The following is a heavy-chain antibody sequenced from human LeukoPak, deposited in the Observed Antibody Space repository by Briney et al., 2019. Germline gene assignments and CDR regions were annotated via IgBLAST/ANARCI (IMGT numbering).Heavy chain of an antibody. V-gene: IGHV3-73*01. CDR1: GFTFSDSA. Sequence: QAGGSLRLXCAASGFTFSDSAIQWVRQASGKGLEWVGRIRSKADYYATSSAASVRGRFTVSRDDSENMAYLQMSSLKIDDTAVYYCTREYSSGWPFDYWGQGTLVTVSS. D-gene: IGHD6-19*01. CDR3: TREYSSGWPFDY. J-gene: IGHJ4*02. CDR2: IRSKADYYAT.